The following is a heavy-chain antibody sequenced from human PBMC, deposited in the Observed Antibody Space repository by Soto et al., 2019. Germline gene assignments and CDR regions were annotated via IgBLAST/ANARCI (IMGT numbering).Heavy chain of an antibody. CDR2: INGDSSVV. Sequence: GGSLRLSCAASGFTFSSENMNWVRQAPGKGLEWIAYINGDSSVVTYADSLKARFTVSRDNAKNSLFLLVNSLRVEDTAVYYCARGAGSSWFVIWGQGTLVTVSS. J-gene: IGHJ4*02. V-gene: IGHV3-48*01. D-gene: IGHD6-13*01. CDR3: ARGAGSSWFVI. CDR1: GFTFSSEN.